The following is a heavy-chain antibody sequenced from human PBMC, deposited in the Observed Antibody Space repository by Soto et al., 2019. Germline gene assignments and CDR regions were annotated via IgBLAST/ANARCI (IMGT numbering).Heavy chain of an antibody. CDR2: MNPNSGNT. D-gene: IGHD5-12*01. V-gene: IGHV1-8*01. CDR1: GCTFTSYD. J-gene: IGHJ6*02. CDR3: ARPLGGYDPISYYYYGMDV. Sequence: GASVKVSCRASGCTFTSYDINWVRQATGQGLEWMGWMNPNSGNTGYAQKFQGRVTMTRNTSISTAYMELSSLRSEDTAVYYCARPLGGYDPISYYYYGMDVWGQGTTVTVSS.